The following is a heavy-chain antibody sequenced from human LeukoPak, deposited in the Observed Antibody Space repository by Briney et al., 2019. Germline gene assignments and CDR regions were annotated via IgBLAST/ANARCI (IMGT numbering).Heavy chain of an antibody. CDR3: ASSSGCSSSWYLV. CDR1: GGTFSSYA. CDR2: IIPIFGTA. D-gene: IGHD6-13*01. J-gene: IGHJ4*02. V-gene: IGHV1-69*05. Sequence: GASVKVSCKASGGTFSSYAISWVRQAPGQGLEWMGGIIPIFGTANYAQKFEGRVTITTDESTSTAYMELSSLRSEDTAVYYCASSSGCSSSWYLVWGQGTLVTVSS.